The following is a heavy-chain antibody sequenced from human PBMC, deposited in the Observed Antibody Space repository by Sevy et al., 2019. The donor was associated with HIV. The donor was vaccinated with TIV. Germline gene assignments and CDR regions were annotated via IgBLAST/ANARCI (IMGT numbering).Heavy chain of an antibody. V-gene: IGHV3-13*01. CDR1: GFTFRDYD. J-gene: IGHJ2*01. CDR3: ARDGDKIPVPGTNGYFDL. Sequence: GGSLRLSCAASGFTFRDYDMHWVRQAAGRGLEWVSAIDTTEGRYYEDSVKGRLTICRDDTKNSLYLQMNSLSVGDTAVYYCARDGDKIPVPGTNGYFDLWGRGTLVTVSS. CDR2: IDTTEGR. D-gene: IGHD6-19*01.